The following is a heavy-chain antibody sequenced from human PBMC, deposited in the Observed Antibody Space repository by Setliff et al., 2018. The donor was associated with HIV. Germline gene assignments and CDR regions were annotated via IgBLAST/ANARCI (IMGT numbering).Heavy chain of an antibody. V-gene: IGHV4-31*03. CDR3: ARTHYSLNLLEYYYYYYMDV. Sequence: SETLSLTCTVSGGPISSGNYYWSWIRQHSGKGLEWIGYIYYSGNPYYNPSLKRRVTMSVDTSKNQFSLKLSSMTAADTAVYYCARTHYSLNLLEYYYYYYMDVWGKGTTVTVSS. CDR2: IYYSGNP. CDR1: GGPISSGNYY. J-gene: IGHJ6*03. D-gene: IGHD4-4*01.